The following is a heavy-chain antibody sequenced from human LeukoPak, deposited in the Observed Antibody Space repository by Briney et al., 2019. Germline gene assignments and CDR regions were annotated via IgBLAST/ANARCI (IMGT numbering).Heavy chain of an antibody. CDR3: ARAGVRVGCGRDCYSDYFDY. D-gene: IGHD2-21*02. V-gene: IGHV4-39*07. J-gene: IGHJ4*02. CDR1: GASISVSNVY. CDR2: IFVTWTT. Sequence: SETLSLTCTVSGASISVSNVYWGWIRQAPGKGPEWIGNIFVTWTTYTKSSLESRVTKSVATSKNQFFLKLSSVTVADTAVYYCARAGVRVGCGRDCYSDYFDYWGQGILVTVSS.